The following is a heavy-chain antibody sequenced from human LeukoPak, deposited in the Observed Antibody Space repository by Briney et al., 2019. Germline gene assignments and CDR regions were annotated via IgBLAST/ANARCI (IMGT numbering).Heavy chain of an antibody. J-gene: IGHJ5*02. V-gene: IGHV4-59*01. Sequence: PSETLSLTCAVYGGSFSGYYWSWIRQPPGKGLEWIGYIYYSGSTNYNPSLKSRVTISVDTSKNQFSLKLSSVTAADTAVYYCARGGDRLLWFGELLSPQNWFDPWGQGTLVTVSS. CDR3: ARGGDRLLWFGELLSPQNWFDP. CDR1: GGSFSGYY. D-gene: IGHD3-10*01. CDR2: IYYSGST.